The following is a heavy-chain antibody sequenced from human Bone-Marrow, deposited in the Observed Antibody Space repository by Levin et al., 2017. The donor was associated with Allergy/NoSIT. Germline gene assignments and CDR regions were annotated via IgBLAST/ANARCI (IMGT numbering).Heavy chain of an antibody. J-gene: IGHJ4*02. CDR3: AKDRQWLVLDY. Sequence: GGSLRLSCAASGFIFSSYGMHWVRQAPGKGLEWVAVIWFDGSNTYYADSVKGRFTISRDNSKNTLYLQINSLRAEDTAVYYCAKDRQWLVLDYWGQGTLVTVSA. V-gene: IGHV3-33*06. D-gene: IGHD6-19*01. CDR2: IWFDGSNT. CDR1: GFIFSSYG.